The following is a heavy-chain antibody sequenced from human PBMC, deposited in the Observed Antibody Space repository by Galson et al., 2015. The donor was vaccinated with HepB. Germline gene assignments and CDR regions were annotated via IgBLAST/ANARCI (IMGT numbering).Heavy chain of an antibody. J-gene: IGHJ4*02. CDR3: ARVGSWRTRYYFDY. Sequence: SLRLSCAASGFTFSSYWMSWVRQAPGKGLEWVANIKQDGSEKYYVDSVKGRFTISRDNAKNSLYLQMNSLRAEDTAVYYCARVGSWRTRYYFDYWGQGTLVTVSS. CDR1: GFTFSSYW. CDR2: IKQDGSEK. V-gene: IGHV3-7*01. D-gene: IGHD1-14*01.